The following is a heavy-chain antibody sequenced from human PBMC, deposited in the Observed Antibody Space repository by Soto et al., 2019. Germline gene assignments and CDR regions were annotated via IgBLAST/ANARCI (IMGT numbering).Heavy chain of an antibody. CDR3: AKGTQFFYYYAMDV. V-gene: IGHV3-30-3*01. CDR2: ISHDGSDK. CDR1: RFTFSTYA. Sequence: QVQLVESGGGVVQPGRSLRLSCEASRFTFSTYAMYWVRQAPGKGLEWVAAISHDGSDKSYADSVKGRFTISRDNSKNTLYLQMSSLRGEDTAVYYCAKGTQFFYYYAMDVWGQGTTVTVSS. J-gene: IGHJ6*02.